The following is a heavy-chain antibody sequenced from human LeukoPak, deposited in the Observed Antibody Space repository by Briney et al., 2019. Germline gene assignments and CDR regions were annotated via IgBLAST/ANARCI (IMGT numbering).Heavy chain of an antibody. CDR1: GFTFSSYG. D-gene: IGHD6-19*01. Sequence: GRSLRLSCAASGFTFSSYGMNWVRQAPGKGLEWVSYFRGSDNLIHYADYVKGRFTISRDNAKNSLYLQMNSLSADDTAIYYCARDSQWAFDIWGQGTMVTVSS. V-gene: IGHV3-48*01. J-gene: IGHJ3*02. CDR2: FRGSDNLI. CDR3: ARDSQWAFDI.